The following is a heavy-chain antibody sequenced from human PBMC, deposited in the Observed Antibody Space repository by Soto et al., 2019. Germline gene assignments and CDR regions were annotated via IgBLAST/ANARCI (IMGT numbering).Heavy chain of an antibody. CDR2: INPSGGST. Sequence: GASVKVSCKASGYPFTSYYMHWVRQAPGQGLEWMGLINPSGGSTTYAQKFQGRVIMTRDTSTGTVYMELSSLRSEDTAVYYCARTANARSNWLDSWGQGTLVTGSS. V-gene: IGHV1-46*01. CDR1: GYPFTSYY. J-gene: IGHJ5*01. CDR3: ARTANARSNWLDS.